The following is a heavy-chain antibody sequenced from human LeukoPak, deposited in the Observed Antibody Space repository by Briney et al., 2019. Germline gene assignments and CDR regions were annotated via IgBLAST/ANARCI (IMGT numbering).Heavy chain of an antibody. Sequence: GASVKVSCKVSGYTLTELSMHWVRQAPGKGLEWMGGFNPEDGETIYAQKFQDRVTMTTDTSTSAAYMELRSLISDDTAVYYCAREGPVAVAGLDYWGQGTLVTVSS. D-gene: IGHD6-19*01. CDR1: GYTLTELS. V-gene: IGHV1-24*01. CDR2: FNPEDGET. CDR3: AREGPVAVAGLDY. J-gene: IGHJ4*02.